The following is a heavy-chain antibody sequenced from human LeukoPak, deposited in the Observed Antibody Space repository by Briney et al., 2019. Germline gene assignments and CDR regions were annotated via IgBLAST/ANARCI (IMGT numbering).Heavy chain of an antibody. J-gene: IGHJ4*02. CDR2: INHSGST. D-gene: IGHD6-19*01. CDR3: AREGGAVAGLFDY. CDR1: GGSFSGYY. Sequence: SETLSLTCAVYGGSFSGYYWSWIRQPPGKGLEWIGEINHSGSTNYNPSLKSRVTISVDTSKNQFSLKLSSVTAADTAVYYCAREGGAVAGLFDYRGQGTLVTVSS. V-gene: IGHV4-34*01.